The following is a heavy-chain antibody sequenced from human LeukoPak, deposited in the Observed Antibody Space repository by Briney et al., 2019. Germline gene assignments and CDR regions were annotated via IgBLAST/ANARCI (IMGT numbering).Heavy chain of an antibody. CDR2: ISWNSGSI. CDR1: GFTFDDYG. J-gene: IGHJ4*02. Sequence: GGSLRLSCAASGFTFDDYGMHWVRQAPGKGLEWVPGISWNSGSIGYADSVKGRFTISRDNAKNSLYLQMNSLRVEDTALYYCAKDATYSSGWTDYWGQGTLVTVSS. D-gene: IGHD6-19*01. CDR3: AKDATYSSGWTDY. V-gene: IGHV3-9*01.